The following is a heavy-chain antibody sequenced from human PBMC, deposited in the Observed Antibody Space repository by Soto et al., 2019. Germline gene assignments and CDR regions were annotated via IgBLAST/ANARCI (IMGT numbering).Heavy chain of an antibody. CDR1: GFTFSSYW. Sequence: PGGSLRLSCAASGFTFSSYWMHWVRQAPGKGLVWVSRMNEDGGTTDYADSVKGRFTISRDNAKNTLYLQMNSLRAEDTAVYYCAKDRHIMITFGGVIVLTAFDIWGQGTMVTVSS. CDR2: MNEDGGTT. J-gene: IGHJ3*02. V-gene: IGHV3-74*01. D-gene: IGHD3-16*02. CDR3: AKDRHIMITFGGVIVLTAFDI.